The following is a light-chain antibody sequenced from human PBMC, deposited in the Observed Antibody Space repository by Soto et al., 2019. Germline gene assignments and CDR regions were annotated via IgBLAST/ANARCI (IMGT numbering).Light chain of an antibody. CDR3: SSYTTNNGHV. CDR1: SNDVGAFDY. CDR2: EVF. Sequence: QSVLTQPASVSASPGQSISISCTGTSNDVGAFDYVSWYQQHPGKAPKLIIFEVFNRPSGVSTRFSGSKSGSTASLTISGPRAEDEADYFCSSYTTNNGHVFGGGTKVTVL. V-gene: IGLV2-14*01. J-gene: IGLJ2*01.